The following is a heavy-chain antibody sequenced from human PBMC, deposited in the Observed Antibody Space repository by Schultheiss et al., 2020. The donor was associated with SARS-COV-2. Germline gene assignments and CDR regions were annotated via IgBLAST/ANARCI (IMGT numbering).Heavy chain of an antibody. J-gene: IGHJ4*02. CDR3: ARGQYSSSWSIGY. CDR1: GGSISSGGYY. Sequence: SETLSLTCTVSGGSISSGGYYWSWIRQHPGKGLEWIGYIHYSGSTYYNPSLKSRVTISVDTSKNQFSLKLSSVTAADTAVYYCARGQYSSSWSIGYWGQGTLVTVSS. V-gene: IGHV4-31*03. CDR2: IHYSGST. D-gene: IGHD6-13*01.